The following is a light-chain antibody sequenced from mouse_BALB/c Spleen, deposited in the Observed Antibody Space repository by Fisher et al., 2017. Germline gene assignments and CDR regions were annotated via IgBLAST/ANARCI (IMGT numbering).Light chain of an antibody. CDR2: HGT. V-gene: IGKV14-100*01. J-gene: IGKJ1*01. CDR1: QGISSN. Sequence: DIVITQTPSSMSVSLGDTVSITCHASQGISSNIGWLQQKPGKSFKGLIYHGTNLEDGVPSRFSGSGSGADYSLTISNLEQEDIATYFCQQGNTLPWTFGGGTKLEIK. CDR3: QQGNTLPWT.